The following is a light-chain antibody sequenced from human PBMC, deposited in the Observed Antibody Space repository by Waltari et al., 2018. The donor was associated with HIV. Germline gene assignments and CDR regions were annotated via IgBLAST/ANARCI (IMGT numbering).Light chain of an antibody. CDR2: VDS. CDR1: SSNIGAGSD. Sequence: QSVLTQPPSVSGAPGQRATISCTGSSSNIGAGSDVHWYQQLPGTAPKLLIYVDSNRPSGVPDRFSGSKSGTSASLAITGLQPDDETDYYCQSYDSSLSNWVFGGGTKLTVL. J-gene: IGLJ3*02. CDR3: QSYDSSLSNWV. V-gene: IGLV1-40*01.